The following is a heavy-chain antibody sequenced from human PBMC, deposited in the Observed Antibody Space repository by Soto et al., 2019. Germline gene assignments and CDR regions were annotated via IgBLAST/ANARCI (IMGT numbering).Heavy chain of an antibody. D-gene: IGHD2-2*01. CDR3: ARDRCSSTSCYPYYYYGMDV. V-gene: IGHV1-69*13. CDR1: GYSFTGYY. CDR2: IIPIFGTA. Sequence: GASVKVSCKASGYSFTGYYIHWVRQAPGQGLEWMGGIIPIFGTANYAQKFQGRVTITADESTSTAYMELSSLRSEDTAVYYCARDRCSSTSCYPYYYYGMDVWGQGTTVTVSS. J-gene: IGHJ6*02.